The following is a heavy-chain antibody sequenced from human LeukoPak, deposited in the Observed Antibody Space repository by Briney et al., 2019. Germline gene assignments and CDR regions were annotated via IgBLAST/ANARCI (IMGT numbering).Heavy chain of an antibody. Sequence: GGSLRLSCAASGFIFSNYAMHWVRQAPGKGLEWVAVISYDGSNKYYAESVKGRFTISRDNSKNTLYLQMNSLRAEDTAIYYCAKDLIAYSYGYAGRSNFDYWGQGTLVTVSS. D-gene: IGHD5-18*01. J-gene: IGHJ4*02. V-gene: IGHV3-30*04. CDR3: AKDLIAYSYGYAGRSNFDY. CDR1: GFIFSNYA. CDR2: ISYDGSNK.